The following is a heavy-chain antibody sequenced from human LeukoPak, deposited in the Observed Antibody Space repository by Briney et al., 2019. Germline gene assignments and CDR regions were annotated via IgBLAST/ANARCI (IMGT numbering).Heavy chain of an antibody. J-gene: IGHJ4*02. Sequence: PSETLSLTCAVYGGSFSGFYWSWIRQPPGKGLEWIGEINHSGSTNYNPSLKSRVTISVDTSKNQLSLKLSFVTAADTAVYYCARTDRVAAAGILDYWGQGTLVTVSS. CDR3: ARTDRVAAAGILDY. CDR2: INHSGST. D-gene: IGHD6-13*01. CDR1: GGSFSGFY. V-gene: IGHV4-34*01.